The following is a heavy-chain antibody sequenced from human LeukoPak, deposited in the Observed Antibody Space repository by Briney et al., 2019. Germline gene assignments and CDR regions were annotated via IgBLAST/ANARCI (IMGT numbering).Heavy chain of an antibody. Sequence: PGGSLRLSCAVSGFTFTNYWMSWARQSPGKGLEWVANIYLDGSRAYYVDSVKGRFTISRDNAKTSLYLQMNSLRAEDTAVYYCARDLSGVTGYTYGRGIDYWGQGTLVTVSS. CDR1: GFTFTNYW. V-gene: IGHV3-7*01. CDR2: IYLDGSRA. CDR3: ARDLSGVTGYTYGRGIDY. D-gene: IGHD5-18*01. J-gene: IGHJ4*02.